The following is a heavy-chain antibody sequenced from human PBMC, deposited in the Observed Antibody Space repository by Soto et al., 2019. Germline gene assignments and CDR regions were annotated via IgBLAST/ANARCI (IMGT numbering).Heavy chain of an antibody. V-gene: IGHV4-39*01. CDR2: IFYSGGT. Sequence: QLLLQESGPGLVKPSETLSLTCTVSGGSILDSTYYWAWIRQSPGKGLEWIGTIFYSGGTFYTPSLKSRVTMSVDTSNNQCSLKLSSVTAADTAVYYCARQASGYYYGLFDPWGQGTLVTVSS. J-gene: IGHJ5*02. CDR3: ARQASGYYYGLFDP. CDR1: GGSILDSTYY. D-gene: IGHD3-22*01.